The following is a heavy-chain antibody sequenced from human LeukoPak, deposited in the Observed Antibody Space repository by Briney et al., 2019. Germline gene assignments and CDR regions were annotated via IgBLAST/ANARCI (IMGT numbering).Heavy chain of an antibody. D-gene: IGHD5-18*01. CDR2: TYYRSRWYN. CDR1: GDSVSTNSAA. CDR3: ARETYIYGRGGYDF. J-gene: IGHJ4*02. Sequence: SQTLSLTCAISGDSVSTNSAAWNWIRQSPSRGLEWLGRTYYRSRWYNDYAVSVKSRITINPDTSKNQFSLHLNSVTPEDTAVYYCARETYIYGRGGYDFWGQGTLVTVSS. V-gene: IGHV6-1*01.